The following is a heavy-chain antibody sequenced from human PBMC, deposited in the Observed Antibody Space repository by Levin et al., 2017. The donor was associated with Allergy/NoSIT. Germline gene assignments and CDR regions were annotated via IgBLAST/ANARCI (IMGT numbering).Heavy chain of an antibody. V-gene: IGHV3-74*01. CDR3: ARVHSSGWYAFDY. J-gene: IGHJ4*02. CDR1: GFTFSSYW. Sequence: PGGSLRLSCAASGFTFSSYWMHWVRQAPGKGLVWVSRINSDGSSTSYADSVKGRFTISRDNAKNTLYLQMNSLRAEDTAVYYCARVHSSGWYAFDYWGQGTLVTVSS. CDR2: INSDGSST. D-gene: IGHD6-19*01.